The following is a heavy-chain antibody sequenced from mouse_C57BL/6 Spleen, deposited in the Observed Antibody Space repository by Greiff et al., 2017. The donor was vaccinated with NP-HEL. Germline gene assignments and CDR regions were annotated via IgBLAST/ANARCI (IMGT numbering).Heavy chain of an antibody. V-gene: IGHV5-6*01. J-gene: IGHJ2*01. D-gene: IGHD1-1*01. CDR3: ARSDYYGSSYVDY. Sequence: EVQGVESGGDLVKPGGSLKLSCAASGFTFSSYGMSWVRQTPDKRLEWVATISSGGSYTYYPDSVKGRFTISRDNAKNTLYLQMSSLKSEDTAMYYCARSDYYGSSYVDYWGQGTTLTVSS. CDR1: GFTFSSYG. CDR2: ISSGGSYT.